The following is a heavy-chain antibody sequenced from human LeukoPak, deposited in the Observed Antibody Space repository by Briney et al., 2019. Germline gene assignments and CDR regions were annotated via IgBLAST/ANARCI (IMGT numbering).Heavy chain of an antibody. CDR1: GGTFSTYA. J-gene: IGHJ3*02. CDR3: ARSLIDYGGSYDAFDI. CDR2: ITPILGTA. Sequence: ASVKVSCKASGGTFSTYAISWVRQAPGQGLEWMGGITPILGTANYAQKFQGRVTINADQSASTAYMELSSLRSEDTAVYYCARSLIDYGGSYDAFDIWGQGTMVTISS. V-gene: IGHV1-69*10. D-gene: IGHD4-23*01.